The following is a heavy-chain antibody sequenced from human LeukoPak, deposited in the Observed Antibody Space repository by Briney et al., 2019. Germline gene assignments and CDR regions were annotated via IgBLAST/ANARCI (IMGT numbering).Heavy chain of an antibody. CDR1: GFTFSSYA. J-gene: IGHJ3*02. V-gene: IGHV3-23*01. CDR3: AKEHYYGSGSYSGAFDI. CDR2: ISGSGGST. D-gene: IGHD3-10*01. Sequence: GGSLRLSCAASGFTFSSYAMSWVRQAPGKGLEWVSAISGSGGSTYYADSVKGRFTISRDNSKNTLYLQMNSLRAEDTAVYYCAKEHYYGSGSYSGAFDIWGQGTMVTVSS.